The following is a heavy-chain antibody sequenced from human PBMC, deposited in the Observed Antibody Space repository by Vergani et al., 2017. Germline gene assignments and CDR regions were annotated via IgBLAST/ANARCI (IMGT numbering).Heavy chain of an antibody. CDR3: ARRVAYCGGDCFDAFDI. J-gene: IGHJ3*02. CDR2: IYPGDSDT. V-gene: IGHV5-51*01. Sequence: EVQLVQSGAEVKKPGESLKISCKGSGYSFTNYWIGWVRQMPGKGLEWMGIIYPGDSDTRYSPSFQGQVTFSADKSINTAYLQWSSLKASDTAMYYCARRVAYCGGDCFDAFDIWGQGTMVTVSS. D-gene: IGHD2-21*02. CDR1: GYSFTNYW.